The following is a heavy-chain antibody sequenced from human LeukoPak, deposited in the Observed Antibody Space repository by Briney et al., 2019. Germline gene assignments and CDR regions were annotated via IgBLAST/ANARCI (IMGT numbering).Heavy chain of an antibody. J-gene: IGHJ1*01. D-gene: IGHD3-22*01. V-gene: IGHV4-34*01. Sequence: SETLSLTCAVYGGSFSGYYWSWIRQPPGKGLEWIGEINHSGSTNYNPSLKSRVTISVDTSKDQFSLKLSSVTAADTAVYYCAHLGGAYYDSSGYRDHWGQGTLVTVSS. CDR2: INHSGST. CDR1: GGSFSGYY. CDR3: AHLGGAYYDSSGYRDH.